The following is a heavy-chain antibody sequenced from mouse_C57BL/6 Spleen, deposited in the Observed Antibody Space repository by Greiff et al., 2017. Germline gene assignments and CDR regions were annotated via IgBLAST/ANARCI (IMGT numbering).Heavy chain of an antibody. CDR3: ARPYYYGSSRAAWFAY. J-gene: IGHJ3*01. Sequence: QVQLQQPGTELVKPGASVKLSCKASGYTFTSYWMHWVKQRPGQGLEWIGNINPSNGGTNYNEKFKSKATLTVDKSSSTAYMQLSSLTSEDSAVFYCARPYYYGSSRAAWFAYWGQGTLVTVSA. D-gene: IGHD1-1*01. CDR1: GYTFTSYW. CDR2: INPSNGGT. V-gene: IGHV1-53*01.